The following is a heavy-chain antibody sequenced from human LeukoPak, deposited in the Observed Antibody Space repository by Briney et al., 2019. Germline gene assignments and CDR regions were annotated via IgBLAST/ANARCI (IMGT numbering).Heavy chain of an antibody. Sequence: ASVKVSCKASGYTFTDFYMNWVRQASGQGLEWMGWMNPNSGNTGYAQKFQGRVTMTRNTSISTAYMELSSLRAEDTAVYYCAKDLERHIVLVTASAVDYWGQGTLVTVSS. CDR3: AKDLERHIVLVTASAVDY. CDR1: GYTFTDFY. D-gene: IGHD2-21*02. CDR2: MNPNSGNT. V-gene: IGHV1-8*02. J-gene: IGHJ4*02.